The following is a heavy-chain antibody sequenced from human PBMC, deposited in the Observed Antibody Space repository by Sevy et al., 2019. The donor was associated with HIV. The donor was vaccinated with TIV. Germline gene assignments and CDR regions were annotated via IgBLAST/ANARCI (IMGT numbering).Heavy chain of an antibody. D-gene: IGHD3-22*01. Sequence: SEMSLTCTVSGGSISSSSYYWGWIRQPPGKGLEWIGSIYYSGSTYYNPSLKSRVTISVDTSKNQFSLKLSSVTAADTAVYYCARRDSSGYFFSELYYFDYWGQGTLVTVSS. CDR3: ARRDSSGYFFSELYYFDY. V-gene: IGHV4-39*01. CDR2: IYYSGST. CDR1: GGSISSSSYY. J-gene: IGHJ4*02.